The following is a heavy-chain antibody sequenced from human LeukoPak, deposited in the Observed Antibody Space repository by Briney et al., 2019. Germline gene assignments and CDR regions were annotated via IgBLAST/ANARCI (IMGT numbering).Heavy chain of an antibody. Sequence: PGGSLRLSCAASGFTFNNFAMSWVRQAPGKGLDWVSGLSGSGSSTYYADSVKGRFTISRDNSNSTLYLQMNSLRAEDTALYYCAKRPKNGNSWIDFWGQGTLVTVSS. V-gene: IGHV3-23*01. CDR2: LSGSGSST. D-gene: IGHD6-13*01. CDR1: GFTFNNFA. J-gene: IGHJ4*02. CDR3: AKRPKNGNSWIDF.